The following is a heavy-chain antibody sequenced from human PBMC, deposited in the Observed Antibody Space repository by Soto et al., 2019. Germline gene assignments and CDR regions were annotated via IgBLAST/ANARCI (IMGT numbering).Heavy chain of an antibody. Sequence: EVQLVESGGGLIQPGGSLRLICAASGLSVTANYMTWVRQAPGKGLEWLSIIYRGGGTYYVDSLKGRAIISRDGSRNMVFLQMNSLTAEDAGVYYCARRDDSETFDIWGRGTAVNVSS. D-gene: IGHD5-18*01. J-gene: IGHJ3*02. CDR3: ARRDDSETFDI. V-gene: IGHV3-53*01. CDR2: IYRGGGT. CDR1: GLSVTANY.